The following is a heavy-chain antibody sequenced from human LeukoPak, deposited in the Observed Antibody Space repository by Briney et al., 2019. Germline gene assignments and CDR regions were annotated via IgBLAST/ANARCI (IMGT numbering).Heavy chain of an antibody. Sequence: PGGSLRLSCAASGFTFSSYGMHWVRQAPGKGLEWVAFIRYDGSNKYYADSVKGRFTISRDNSKNTLYLQMNSLRAEDTAVYYCAREPYSSGWYGAFDIWGQGTMVTVSS. D-gene: IGHD6-19*01. V-gene: IGHV3-30*02. J-gene: IGHJ3*02. CDR3: AREPYSSGWYGAFDI. CDR2: IRYDGSNK. CDR1: GFTFSSYG.